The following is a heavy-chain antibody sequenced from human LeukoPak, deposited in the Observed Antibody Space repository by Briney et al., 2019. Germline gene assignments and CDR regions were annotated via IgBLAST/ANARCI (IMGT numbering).Heavy chain of an antibody. CDR2: IKQDGSEK. D-gene: IGHD2-2*01. J-gene: IGHJ4*02. CDR3: ARGRYCSSSSCFFDY. CDR1: GFSFSSYW. Sequence: GGSLRLSCAASGFSFSSYWMSWVRQAPGKGLEWVANIKQDGSEKYYVDSVKGRFTIPRDNAKNSLHLQMDSLRAEDTAVYYCARGRYCSSSSCFFDYWGQGTVVTVSS. V-gene: IGHV3-7*01.